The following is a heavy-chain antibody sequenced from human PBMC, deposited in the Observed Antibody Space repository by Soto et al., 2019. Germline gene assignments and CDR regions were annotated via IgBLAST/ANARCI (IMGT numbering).Heavy chain of an antibody. CDR2: IIPIFGTA. Sequence: GASVKVSCKASGGTFSSYAMSWVRQAPGQGLELMGGIIPIFGTANYAQKFQGRVTITADESASTAYMELSSLRSEDTAVYYCASSGIDYYDSSGYYYGAFDIWGQGTIVTVSS. V-gene: IGHV1-69*13. D-gene: IGHD3-22*01. J-gene: IGHJ3*02. CDR1: GGTFSSYA. CDR3: ASSGIDYYDSSGYYYGAFDI.